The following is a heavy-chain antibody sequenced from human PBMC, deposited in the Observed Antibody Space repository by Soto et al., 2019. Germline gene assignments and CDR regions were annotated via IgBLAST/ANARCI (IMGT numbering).Heavy chain of an antibody. Sequence: QITLNESGPTVVRPTETLTLTCRFSGLSLTTSGVGVGWIRQSPGKAPEWLAFIYWDDDKRYSASLKSRLTITKDTSKNQVVLTVSDLDPTDTATYYCAHRVLRTVFGLVTTTAIYFDFWGQGTPVAVSS. CDR3: AHRVLRTVFGLVTTTAIYFDF. CDR2: IYWDDDK. D-gene: IGHD3-3*01. J-gene: IGHJ4*02. CDR1: GLSLTTSGVG. V-gene: IGHV2-5*02.